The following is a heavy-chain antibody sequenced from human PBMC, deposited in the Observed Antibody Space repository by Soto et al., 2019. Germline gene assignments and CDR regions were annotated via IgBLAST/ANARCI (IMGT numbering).Heavy chain of an antibody. V-gene: IGHV1-18*01. CDR1: GYTFTSYG. J-gene: IGHJ4*02. D-gene: IGHD1-7*01. CDR3: ARDGVQRDNWNYGGGLGY. CDR2: INPNNDNT. Sequence: QVQLVQSGAEVKKPGASVKVSCKASGYTFTSYGMSWVRQAPGQGLEWMGWINPNNDNTNYAQKLQGRVTMTTDTSTRTAYRELGSLRSDDTAGYYCARDGVQRDNWNYGGGLGYWGQGTLVTVSS.